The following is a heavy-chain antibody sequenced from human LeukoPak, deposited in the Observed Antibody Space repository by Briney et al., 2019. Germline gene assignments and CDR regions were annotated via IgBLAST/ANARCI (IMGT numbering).Heavy chain of an antibody. CDR3: ASLIAVADPYYYYYGMDV. Sequence: SETLSLTCTVSGGSISSYYWSWIRQPPGKGLEWIGYIYYSGSTNYNPSLKSRVTISVDTSKNQFSLKLSPVTAADTAVYYCASLIAVADPYYYYYGMDVWGQGTTVTVSS. CDR1: GGSISSYY. D-gene: IGHD6-19*01. CDR2: IYYSGST. J-gene: IGHJ6*02. V-gene: IGHV4-59*08.